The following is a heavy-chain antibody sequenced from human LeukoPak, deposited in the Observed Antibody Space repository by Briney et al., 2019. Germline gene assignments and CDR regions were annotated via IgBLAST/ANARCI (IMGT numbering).Heavy chain of an antibody. CDR1: GFTFSSYS. V-gene: IGHV3-7*01. J-gene: IGHJ4*02. CDR3: ARQATYYYDSSGSPLSAAGTNFDY. D-gene: IGHD3-22*01. CDR2: IKQDGSEK. Sequence: GGSLRLSCAASGFTFSSYSMNWVRQAPGKGLEWVANIKQDGSEKYYVDSVKGRFTISRDNAKNSLYLQMNSLRAEDTAVYYCARQATYYYDSSGSPLSAAGTNFDYWGQGTLVTVSS.